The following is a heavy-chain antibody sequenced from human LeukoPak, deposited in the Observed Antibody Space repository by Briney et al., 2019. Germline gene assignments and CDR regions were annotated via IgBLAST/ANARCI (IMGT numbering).Heavy chain of an antibody. CDR3: ARDHGSGSSPDY. J-gene: IGHJ4*02. V-gene: IGHV3-33*01. D-gene: IGHD3-10*01. CDR2: IWFDGTNK. Sequence: PGGSLRLSCAASGFTFSSYGMHWVRQAPGKGLEWVAVIWFDGTNKYYADSVKGRFTISRDNSKNTLYVQMNSLRAEDTAVYYCARDHGSGSSPDYWGQGTLVTVSS. CDR1: GFTFSSYG.